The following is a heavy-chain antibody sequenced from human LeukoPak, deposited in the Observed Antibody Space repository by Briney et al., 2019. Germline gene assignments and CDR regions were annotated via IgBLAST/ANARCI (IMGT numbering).Heavy chain of an antibody. Sequence: GGSLRLSCTASGFTFGDYAMNWVRQAPGKGLEWVGVIRSKAYGGTTEYAASVKGRFTISRDDSKSIAYLQMYSLKTEDIAVYYCAREDAVTPGYYYYFMDVWGKGTTATISS. CDR3: AREDAVTPGYYYYFMDV. V-gene: IGHV3-49*04. CDR1: GFTFGDYA. CDR2: IRSKAYGGTT. J-gene: IGHJ6*03. D-gene: IGHD4-23*01.